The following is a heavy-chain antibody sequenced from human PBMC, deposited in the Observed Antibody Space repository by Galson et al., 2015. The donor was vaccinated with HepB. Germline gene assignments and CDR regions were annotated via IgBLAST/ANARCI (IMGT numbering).Heavy chain of an antibody. CDR1: GFTFNSFP. CDR3: ARGPNYGDRVDWFDP. CDR2: ITGSGYST. D-gene: IGHD5-24*01. Sequence: SLRLSCAASGFTFNSFPMTWVRQAPGQGLGWVSSITGSGYSTYYADSAKGRFTISRDDTKNSLYLQMNSLRGEDTAVYYCARGPNYGDRVDWFDPWGQGTLVTVSS. V-gene: IGHV3-23*01. J-gene: IGHJ5*02.